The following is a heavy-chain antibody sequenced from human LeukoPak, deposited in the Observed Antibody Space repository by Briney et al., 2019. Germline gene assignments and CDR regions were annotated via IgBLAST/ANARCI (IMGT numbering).Heavy chain of an antibody. V-gene: IGHV1-8*01. CDR3: ARGEMATIALDY. J-gene: IGHJ4*02. D-gene: IGHD5-24*01. CDR1: GYTFTSYD. Sequence: GASVKVSCKASGYTFTSYDINWVRQATGQGLEWMGWMNPNSGNTGYAQKFQGRVTMTRNTSISTAYMELSSLRSDDTAVYYCARGEMATIALDYWGQGTLVTVSS. CDR2: MNPNSGNT.